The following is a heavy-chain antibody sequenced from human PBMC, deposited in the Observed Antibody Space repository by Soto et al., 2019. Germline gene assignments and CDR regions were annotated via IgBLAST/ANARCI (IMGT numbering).Heavy chain of an antibody. CDR1: GGSISSGGYY. CDR3: AGDPGGNYNDWYFDL. CDR2: IYYSGST. Sequence: QVQLQESGPGLVKPSQTLSLTCTVSGGSISSGGYYWNWIRQHPGKGLEWIGYIYYSGSTYYNPSRKSPVTISVDTSKNQFSLKLSSVTAADTVVYYCAGDPGGNYNDWYFDLWGRGTLVTVSS. J-gene: IGHJ2*01. V-gene: IGHV4-31*01. D-gene: IGHD4-4*01.